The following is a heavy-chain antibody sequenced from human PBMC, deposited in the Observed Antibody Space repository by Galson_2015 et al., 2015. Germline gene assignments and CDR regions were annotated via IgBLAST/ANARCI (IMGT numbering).Heavy chain of an antibody. CDR3: GSSRYYYYMDV. CDR1: GYTFTSYY. Sequence: SVKVSCKASGYTFTSYYMHWVRQAPGQGLEWMGIINPSGGSTSYAQKFQGRVTMTRDTSTSKVYMELSSLRAEDTAVYYCGSSRYYYYMDVWGKGTTVTVSS. V-gene: IGHV1-46*01. D-gene: IGHD6-13*01. J-gene: IGHJ6*03. CDR2: INPSGGST.